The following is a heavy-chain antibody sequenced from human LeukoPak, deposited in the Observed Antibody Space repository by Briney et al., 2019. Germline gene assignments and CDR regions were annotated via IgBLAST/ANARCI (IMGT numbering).Heavy chain of an antibody. J-gene: IGHJ4*02. Sequence: ASVKVSCKASGYTFTSYYMHWVRQAPGQGLEWMGIINPSGGSTSYAQKFQGRVTMTRDTSTSTVYMELSSLRSEDTAVYYCARGGTDHDEYGGYGGVGEYWGQGTLVTVSS. CDR3: ARGGTDHDEYGGYGGVGEY. V-gene: IGHV1-46*01. D-gene: IGHD5-12*01. CDR1: GYTFTSYY. CDR2: INPSGGST.